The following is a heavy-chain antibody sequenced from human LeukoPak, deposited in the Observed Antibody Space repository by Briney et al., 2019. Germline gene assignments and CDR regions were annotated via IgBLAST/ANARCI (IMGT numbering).Heavy chain of an antibody. D-gene: IGHD2-2*01. Sequence: ASVKVSCKASRYPFSIYDVNWVRQAAGQGLEWLGWMNPNGIAAGYSQKFQDRVTLTMDTSTSTAYLELSSLRSEDTAVYYCARGRLSTLWREGTLVTVSS. CDR1: RYPFSIYD. CDR2: MNPNGIAA. J-gene: IGHJ4*02. V-gene: IGHV1-8*01. CDR3: ARGRLSTL.